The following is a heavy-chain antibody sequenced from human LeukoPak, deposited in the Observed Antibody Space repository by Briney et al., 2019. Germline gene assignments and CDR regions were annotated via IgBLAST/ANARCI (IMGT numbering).Heavy chain of an antibody. CDR2: IYYSGST. CDR1: GGSISSGDYY. J-gene: IGHJ2*01. D-gene: IGHD1-26*01. Sequence: SETLSLTCTVSGGSISSGDYYWSWIRRPPGKGLEWIGYIYYSGSTYYNPSLKSRVTISVDTSKNQFSLKLSSVTAADTAVYYCANGEVLTRRYFDLWGRGTLVTVSS. CDR3: ANGEVLTRRYFDL. V-gene: IGHV4-30-4*01.